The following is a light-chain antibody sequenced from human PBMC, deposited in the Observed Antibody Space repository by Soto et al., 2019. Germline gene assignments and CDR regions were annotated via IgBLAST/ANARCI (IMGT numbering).Light chain of an antibody. CDR3: QQYGSSPWT. V-gene: IGKV3-20*01. J-gene: IGKJ1*01. Sequence: EIVLTQSPGTLSLSPGERATLSGRASQSVSSSYLAWYQQKPGQAPRLLIYGASSRATGIPDRFSGSGSGTDLTLTISRLEPEDFAVYYCQQYGSSPWTFGQGTKVEIK. CDR2: GAS. CDR1: QSVSSSY.